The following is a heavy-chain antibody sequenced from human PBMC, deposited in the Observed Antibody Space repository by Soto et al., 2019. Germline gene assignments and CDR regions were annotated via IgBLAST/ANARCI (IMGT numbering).Heavy chain of an antibody. J-gene: IGHJ4*02. V-gene: IGHV4-30-4*01. CDR1: GGSISNGDYY. CDR3: ARDPYGSGFDY. CDR2: IYYSGST. D-gene: IGHD2-15*01. Sequence: SETLSLTCTVSGGSISNGDYYWSWIRQPPGKGLEWIGYIYYSGSTYYNPSLKSRVAISVDTSKNQFSLKLSSVTAADTAVYYCARDPYGSGFDYWGQGTLVTVSS.